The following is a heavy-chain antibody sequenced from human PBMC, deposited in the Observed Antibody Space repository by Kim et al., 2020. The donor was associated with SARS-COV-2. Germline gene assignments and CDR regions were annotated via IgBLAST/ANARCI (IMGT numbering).Heavy chain of an antibody. D-gene: IGHD6-13*01. V-gene: IGHV3-30*03. CDR2: ISYDGSNK. CDR3: VSSSRGSHYFDY. CDR1: GFTFSSYG. Sequence: GGSLRLSCAASGFTFSSYGMHWVRQAPGKGLEWVAVISYDGSNKYYADSVKGRFTISRDNSKNTLYLQMNSLRAEDTAVYYCVSSSRGSHYFDYWGQGTLVTVSS. J-gene: IGHJ4*02.